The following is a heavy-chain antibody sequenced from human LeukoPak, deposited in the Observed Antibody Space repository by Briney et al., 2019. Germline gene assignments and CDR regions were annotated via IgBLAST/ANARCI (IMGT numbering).Heavy chain of an antibody. Sequence: GESLKISCKGSGYSFTSYWISWVRQVPGKGLEWMGRIDPSDSYTNYSPSFQGHVTISADKSISTAYLQWSSLKASDTAMYYCARRLGSDTAMVNWFDPWGQGTLVTVSS. D-gene: IGHD5-18*01. CDR1: GYSFTSYW. V-gene: IGHV5-10-1*01. CDR3: ARRLGSDTAMVNWFDP. J-gene: IGHJ5*02. CDR2: IDPSDSYT.